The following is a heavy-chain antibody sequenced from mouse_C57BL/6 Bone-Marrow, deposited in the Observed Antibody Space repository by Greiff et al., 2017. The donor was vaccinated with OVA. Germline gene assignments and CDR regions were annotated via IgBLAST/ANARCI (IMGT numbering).Heavy chain of an antibody. Sequence: QVQLQQSGPELVKPGASVKISCKASGYAFSSSWMNWVKQRPGKGLEWIGRIYPGDGDTNYNGKFKGKATLTADKSSSTAYMQLSSLTSEDSAVYFCASKGIYYDYDWAMDYWGQGTSVTVSS. D-gene: IGHD2-4*01. CDR2: IYPGDGDT. J-gene: IGHJ4*01. V-gene: IGHV1-82*01. CDR1: GYAFSSSW. CDR3: ASKGIYYDYDWAMDY.